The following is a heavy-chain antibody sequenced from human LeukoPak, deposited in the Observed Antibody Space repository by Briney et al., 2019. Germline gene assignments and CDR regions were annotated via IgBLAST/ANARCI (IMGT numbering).Heavy chain of an antibody. D-gene: IGHD3-10*01. CDR3: ARFKAYGSGGYYFDY. Sequence: LETLSLTCTVSGGSISSYCWSWIRQPPGKGLEWIGYIFYSGSTNYNPSLKSRVTISVDTSKNQFSLKLSSVTAADTAVYYCARFKAYGSGGYYFDYWGQGTLVTVSS. CDR2: IFYSGST. V-gene: IGHV4-59*08. CDR1: GGSISSYC. J-gene: IGHJ4*02.